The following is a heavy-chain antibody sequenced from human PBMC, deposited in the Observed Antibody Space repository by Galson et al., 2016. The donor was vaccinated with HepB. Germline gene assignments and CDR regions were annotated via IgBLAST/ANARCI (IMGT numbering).Heavy chain of an antibody. D-gene: IGHD2-8*01. CDR3: AKWVEGCSNGRCLSYYDS. Sequence: SVKVSCKASGGSFNSYAFSWVRQAPGQGLEWMGGIIVIFRIADYPERFQGRVTITADESTSTVYMELSSLRSEDTAVYYCAKWVEGCSNGRCLSYYDSWGQGTLVTVSS. CDR1: GGSFNSYA. V-gene: IGHV1-69*13. CDR2: IIVIFRIA. J-gene: IGHJ4*02.